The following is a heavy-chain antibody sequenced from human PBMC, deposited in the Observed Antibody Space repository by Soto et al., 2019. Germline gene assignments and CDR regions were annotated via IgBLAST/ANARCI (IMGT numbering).Heavy chain of an antibody. Sequence: SETLSLTRTVSSGSISSSGYYWSWIRQHPGKGLEWIGYIYYSGSTYYNPSLKSRVTISVDTSKNQFSLKLSSVTAADTAVYYCARDYYYDSSGYYYLRSFDPWGQGTLVT. CDR1: SGSISSSGYY. V-gene: IGHV4-31*03. CDR3: ARDYYYDSSGYYYLRSFDP. CDR2: IYYSGST. D-gene: IGHD3-22*01. J-gene: IGHJ5*02.